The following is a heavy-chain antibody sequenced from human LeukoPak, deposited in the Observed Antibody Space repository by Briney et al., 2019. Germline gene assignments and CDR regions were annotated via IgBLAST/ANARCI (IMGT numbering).Heavy chain of an antibody. V-gene: IGHV4-61*02. D-gene: IGHD3-10*01. CDR2: IYTSGST. CDR3: ARMPTYYYTSGSYEDY. CDR1: GGSISSGSYY. Sequence: SETLSLTCTVSGGSISSGSYYWSWIRQPAGKGLEWIGRIYTSGSTNYNPSLKSRVTISLDTSKNQFSLRLSSVTAADTAVYYCARMPTYYYTSGSYEDYWGQGTLVTVSS. J-gene: IGHJ4*02.